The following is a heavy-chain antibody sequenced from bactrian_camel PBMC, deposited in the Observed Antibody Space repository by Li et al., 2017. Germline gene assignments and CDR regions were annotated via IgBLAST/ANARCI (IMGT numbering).Heavy chain of an antibody. V-gene: IGHV3S55*01. CDR1: GFARDGAD. Sequence: HVQLVESGGGSVHAGGSLRLSCTASGFARDGADMGWYRKGPGKECDSIATITSDGSRFYADSVKGRFTISQDNAKNTIYLQMNSLKPEDTGMYLCAANWCPELTGTPEGDYDMVPDFAGQGTQVTVS. D-gene: IGHD4*01. CDR2: ITSDGSR. J-gene: IGHJ4*01.